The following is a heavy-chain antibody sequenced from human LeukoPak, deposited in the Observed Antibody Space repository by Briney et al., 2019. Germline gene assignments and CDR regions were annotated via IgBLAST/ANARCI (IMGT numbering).Heavy chain of an antibody. CDR3: ARAEAVAEFFGY. J-gene: IGHJ4*02. CDR2: IIPILGIA. D-gene: IGHD6-19*01. CDR1: GGTFSSYT. V-gene: IGHV1-69*02. Sequence: ASVKVSCKASGGTFSSYTISWVRQAPGQGLEWMGRIIPILGIANYAQKFQGRVTITADKSTSTAYMELSSLRAEDMAVYYCARAEAVAEFFGYWGQGTLVTVSS.